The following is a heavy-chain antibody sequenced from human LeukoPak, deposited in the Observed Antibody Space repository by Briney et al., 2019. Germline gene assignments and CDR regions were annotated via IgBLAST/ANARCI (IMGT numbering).Heavy chain of an antibody. Sequence: GGSLRLSCAASGFTFSSYSMNWVRQAPGKGLEWVSYISSSSSTIYYADSVKGRFTISRDNAKNSLYLQMNSLRAEDTAVYYCARVYSGVVNSSSWYDWFDPWGQGTLVTVSS. D-gene: IGHD6-13*01. CDR3: ARVYSGVVNSSSWYDWFDP. V-gene: IGHV3-48*04. J-gene: IGHJ5*02. CDR1: GFTFSSYS. CDR2: ISSSSSTI.